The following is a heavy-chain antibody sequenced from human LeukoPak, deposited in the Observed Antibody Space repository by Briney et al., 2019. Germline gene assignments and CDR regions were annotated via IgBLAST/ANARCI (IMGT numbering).Heavy chain of an antibody. V-gene: IGHV4-39*01. J-gene: IGHJ4*02. D-gene: IGHD3-10*01. CDR3: ARHSSYYGNFDY. CDR2: IYHSGSS. Sequence: SETLSLTCTVSGGSIGSSSYYWGWIRQPPGKGLEWIGSIYHSGSSYYNPSLKSRVTISVGTSKNQFSLKLSSVTAADTAVYYCARHSSYYGNFDYWGQGTLVTVSS. CDR1: GGSIGSSSYY.